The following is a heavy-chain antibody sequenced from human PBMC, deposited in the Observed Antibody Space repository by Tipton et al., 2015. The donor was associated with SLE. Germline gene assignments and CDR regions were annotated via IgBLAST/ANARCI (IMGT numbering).Heavy chain of an antibody. V-gene: IGHV4-39*07. CDR2: IYYSGST. CDR1: GGSISSSSYY. CDR3: ANGGGQVDPFDC. J-gene: IGHJ4*02. Sequence: TLSLTCTVSGGSISSSSYYWGWIRQPPGKGLEWIGSIYYSGSTYYNPSLKSRVTISVDTSKNQFSLKLSSVTAADTAVYYCANGGGQVDPFDCWGQGTLVTVSS. D-gene: IGHD1-26*01.